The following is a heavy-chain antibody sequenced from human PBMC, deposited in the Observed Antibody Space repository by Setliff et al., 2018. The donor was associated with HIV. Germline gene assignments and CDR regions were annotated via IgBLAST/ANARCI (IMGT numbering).Heavy chain of an antibody. CDR1: GFTFSTYA. V-gene: IGHV3-30*04. J-gene: IGHJ5*02. CDR2: ISYDGSNK. D-gene: IGHD3-3*01. Sequence: SLRLSCAASGFTFSTYAMHWVRQAPGKGLEWVAVISYDGSNKYYADSVKGRFTISRDNSKNTLYLQMNSLRAEDTAVYYCARSGGDFWSGYPNWFDPWGQGTLVTVSS. CDR3: ARSGGDFWSGYPNWFDP.